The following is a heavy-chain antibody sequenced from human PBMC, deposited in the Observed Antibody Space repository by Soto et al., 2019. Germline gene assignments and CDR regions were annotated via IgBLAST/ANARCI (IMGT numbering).Heavy chain of an antibody. CDR3: AKSVEYQLLYGAFDI. CDR1: GFTFDDYA. J-gene: IGHJ3*02. Sequence: GGSLRLSCAASGFTFDDYAMHWVRQAPGKGLEWVSGISWNSGSIGYADSVKGRFTISRDNAKNSLYLQMNSLRAEDTALYYCAKSVEYQLLYGAFDIWGQGTMVTVSS. V-gene: IGHV3-9*01. CDR2: ISWNSGSI. D-gene: IGHD2-2*02.